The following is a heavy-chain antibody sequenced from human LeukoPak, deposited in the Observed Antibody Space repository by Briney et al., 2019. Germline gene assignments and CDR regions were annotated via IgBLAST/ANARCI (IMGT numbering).Heavy chain of an antibody. CDR3: ARDTLEMATIQFDY. V-gene: IGHV3-30-3*01. D-gene: IGHD5-24*01. Sequence: GRSLRLSCAAPGFTFSSYAMHWVRQAPGKGLEWVAVISYDGSNKYYADSVKGRFTISRDNSKNTLYLQMNSLRAEDTAVYYCARDTLEMATIQFDYWGQGTLVTVSS. CDR1: GFTFSSYA. J-gene: IGHJ4*02. CDR2: ISYDGSNK.